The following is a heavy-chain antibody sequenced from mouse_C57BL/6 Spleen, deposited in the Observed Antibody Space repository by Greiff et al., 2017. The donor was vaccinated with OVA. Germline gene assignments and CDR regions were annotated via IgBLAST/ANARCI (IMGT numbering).Heavy chain of an antibody. CDR1: GFTFSDYG. J-gene: IGHJ1*03. CDR3: ARGNNPWYFDV. D-gene: IGHD1-3*01. Sequence: EVKLMESGGGLVKPGGSLKLSCAASGFTFSDYGMHWVRQAPEKGLEWVAYISSGSSTTYYADTVKGRFTISRDNAKNTLFLQMTSLRSEDTAMYYCARGNNPWYFDVWGTGTTVTVSS. CDR2: ISSGSSTT. V-gene: IGHV5-17*01.